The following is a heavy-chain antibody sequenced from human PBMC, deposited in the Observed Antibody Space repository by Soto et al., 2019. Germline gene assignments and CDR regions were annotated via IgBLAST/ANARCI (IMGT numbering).Heavy chain of an antibody. Sequence: QVQLQESGPGLVKSSETLFLTCAVSGGSITSNNLWSWIRYPPGQGLEWIGEIYHSGSANYNPSLKSRIIMSVDKSKNQFSLKLNSVTAADTAVYYCARGSTTVVTPNWFDPWGQGTLVTVSS. V-gene: IGHV4-4*02. D-gene: IGHD4-17*01. J-gene: IGHJ5*02. CDR1: GGSITSNNL. CDR3: ARGSTTVVTPNWFDP. CDR2: IYHSGSA.